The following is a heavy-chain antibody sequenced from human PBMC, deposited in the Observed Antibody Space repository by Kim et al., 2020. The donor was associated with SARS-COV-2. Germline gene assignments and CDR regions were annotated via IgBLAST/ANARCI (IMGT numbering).Heavy chain of an antibody. Sequence: GGSLRLSCAASGFTLTNAWMSWVRQAPGKGLEWVGRIKSKADGGATYYAAPVKGRFTVSRDDSKHTLYLQMNSLKSEDTAVYYCCTDSDAFDMWGQGTNGHRLF. CDR2: IKSKADGGAT. V-gene: IGHV3-15*01. CDR3: CTDSDAFDM. CDR1: GFTLTNAW. J-gene: IGHJ3*02.